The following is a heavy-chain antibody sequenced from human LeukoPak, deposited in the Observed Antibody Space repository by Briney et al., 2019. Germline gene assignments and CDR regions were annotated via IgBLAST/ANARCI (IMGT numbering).Heavy chain of an antibody. D-gene: IGHD2-2*03. CDR2: IHYSGST. CDR1: GGSTSSYY. Sequence: SSETLSLTCTVSGGSTSSYYWSWIRQPPGKGLEWIGYIHYSGSTNYNPSLKSRVTISVDTSKNQFSLKLSSVTAADTAVYYCARAYGYCSSTSCLYYYYGMDVWGQGTTVTVSS. CDR3: ARAYGYCSSTSCLYYYYGMDV. V-gene: IGHV4-59*01. J-gene: IGHJ6*02.